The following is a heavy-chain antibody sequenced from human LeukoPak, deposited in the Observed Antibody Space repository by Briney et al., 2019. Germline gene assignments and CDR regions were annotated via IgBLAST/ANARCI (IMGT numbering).Heavy chain of an antibody. Sequence: SETLSLTCTVSGGSISSYYWSWIRQPPGKGLEWIGYIYYSGSTNYNPSLKSRVTISVDTSKNQFSLKLSSVTAADTAVYYCARTLRYFNWCFDYWGQGTLVTVSS. CDR1: GGSISSYY. CDR3: ARTLRYFNWCFDY. D-gene: IGHD3-9*01. CDR2: IYYSGST. J-gene: IGHJ4*02. V-gene: IGHV4-59*01.